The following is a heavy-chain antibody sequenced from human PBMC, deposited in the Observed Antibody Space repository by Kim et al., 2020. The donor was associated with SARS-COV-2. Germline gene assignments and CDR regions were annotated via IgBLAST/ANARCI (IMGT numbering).Heavy chain of an antibody. V-gene: IGHV4-34*01. Sequence: SETLSLTCAVYGGSFSGCYWSWVRQPPGRGLEGVGVINHSGSTNYNPSVKGRFTISVDKSKNKFSLRLNAVTAADTAVYYCARGLSYPSRWCSDYCDLW. CDR1: GGSFSGCY. J-gene: IGHJ2*01. CDR3: ARGLSYPSRWCSDYCDL. D-gene: IGHD3-16*01. CDR2: INHSGST.